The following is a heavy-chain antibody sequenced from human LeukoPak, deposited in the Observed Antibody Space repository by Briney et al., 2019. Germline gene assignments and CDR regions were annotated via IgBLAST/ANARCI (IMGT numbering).Heavy chain of an antibody. Sequence: GGSLRLSCAASGFTFSSYNMNWVRQAPGKGLEWVSSITTSSTYTFYADSVKGRFTISRDNAKNSLYLQMNSLRAEDTAVYYCAVIAAAGKDYYYYMDVWGKGTTVTVSS. CDR3: AVIAAAGKDYYYYMDV. CDR2: ITTSSTYT. V-gene: IGHV3-21*01. J-gene: IGHJ6*03. D-gene: IGHD6-13*01. CDR1: GFTFSSYN.